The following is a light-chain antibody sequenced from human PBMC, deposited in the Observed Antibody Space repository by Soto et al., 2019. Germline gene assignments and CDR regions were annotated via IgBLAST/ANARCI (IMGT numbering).Light chain of an antibody. V-gene: IGKV1-39*01. CDR2: GGS. CDR3: QQSYSSPVT. J-gene: IGKJ5*01. CDR1: HSISSC. Sequence: DIQMTQSPSTLSASVGDRVTITCRASHSISSCLAWYQQKPGKAPNLLINGGSSLQSGVPSRFSGSGSGTDFTLTITSLQPEDFASYYCQQSYSSPVTFGQGTRLEIK.